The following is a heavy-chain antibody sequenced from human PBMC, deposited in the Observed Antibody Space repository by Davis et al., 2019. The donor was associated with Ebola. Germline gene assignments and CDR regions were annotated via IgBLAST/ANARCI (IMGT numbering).Heavy chain of an antibody. CDR3: AKDTSNIWFDI. D-gene: IGHD1-26*01. V-gene: IGHV3-53*01. Sequence: GESLKISCAASGFRVSGPYMSWVRQAPGKGLEWVSVIHTGGRTYYTDSVKGRFTISRDDSKRTVDLQMNSLRVEDTGIYYCAKDTSNIWFDIWGQGTMVTVSS. CDR2: IHTGGRT. CDR1: GFRVSGPY. J-gene: IGHJ3*02.